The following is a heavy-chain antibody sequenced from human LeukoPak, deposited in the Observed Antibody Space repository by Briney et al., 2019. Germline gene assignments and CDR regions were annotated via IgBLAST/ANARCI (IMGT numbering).Heavy chain of an antibody. V-gene: IGHV5-51*01. D-gene: IGHD1-1*01. Sequence: GESLKISCEASGYTFTRYWSGWVRQMPGKGLEWMGIIYPGDSDARYSLSFQGQVTFSADKSISTAYLQWSSLKASDTAMYYCARDGMTDSFDYWGQGTLVTVSS. CDR3: ARDGMTDSFDY. CDR2: IYPGDSDA. J-gene: IGHJ4*02. CDR1: GYTFTRYW.